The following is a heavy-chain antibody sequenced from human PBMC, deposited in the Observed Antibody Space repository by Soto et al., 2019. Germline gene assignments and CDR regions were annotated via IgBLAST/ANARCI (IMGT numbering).Heavy chain of an antibody. J-gene: IGHJ4*02. Sequence: SVKVSCKASGVTFSSYAISWVRQAPGQGLEWMGGIIPIFGTANYAQKFQGRVTITADESTSTAYMELSSLRSEDTAVYYCARGLVLRFLEWLSPFDYWGQGTLVTVSS. V-gene: IGHV1-69*13. CDR3: ARGLVLRFLEWLSPFDY. D-gene: IGHD3-3*01. CDR2: IIPIFGTA. CDR1: GVTFSSYA.